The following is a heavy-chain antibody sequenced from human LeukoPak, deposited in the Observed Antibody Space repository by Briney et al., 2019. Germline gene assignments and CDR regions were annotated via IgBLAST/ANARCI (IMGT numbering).Heavy chain of an antibody. J-gene: IGHJ4*02. CDR1: GGSISSSSYH. CDR2: IYYSGNT. D-gene: IGHD3-22*01. V-gene: IGHV4-39*01. CDR3: VRYSSGYCNY. Sequence: PSETLSLTCTVSGGSISSSSYHCGWIRQPPGKGLEWIGTIYYSGNTYYNPSLKSRVTISVDTSKNQFSLKLNSVTAADTAVYYCVRYSSGYCNYWGQGTLVTVSS.